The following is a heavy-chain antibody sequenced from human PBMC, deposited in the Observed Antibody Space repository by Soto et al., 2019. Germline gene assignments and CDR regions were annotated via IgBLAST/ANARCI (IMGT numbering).Heavy chain of an antibody. J-gene: IGHJ4*02. D-gene: IGHD3-3*01. CDR3: ARDSFLGRGVVIIGGPLSY. CDR1: GFPFSSYS. CDR2: ISYDGSNK. V-gene: IGHV3-30-3*01. Sequence: PGGSLSLSCAAYGFPFSSYSMHWVRQAPGKGLEWVAVISYDGSNKYYADSVKGRFTISRDNSKNTLYLQMNSLRAEDTAVYYCARDSFLGRGVVIIGGPLSYWGQGT.